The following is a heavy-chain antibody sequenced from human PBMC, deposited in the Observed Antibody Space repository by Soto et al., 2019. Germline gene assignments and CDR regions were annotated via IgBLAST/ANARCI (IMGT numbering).Heavy chain of an antibody. CDR2: IIPILGIA. CDR3: AVGRTYYDIPRFDY. J-gene: IGHJ4*02. D-gene: IGHD3-9*01. V-gene: IGHV1-69*02. Sequence: SVKVSCKASGGTFRSYTISWVRQAPGQGLGWMGRIIPILGIANYAQKFQGRVTITADKSTSTAYMELSSLRSEDTAVYYCAVGRTYYDIPRFDYWGQGTLVTVSS. CDR1: GGTFRSYT.